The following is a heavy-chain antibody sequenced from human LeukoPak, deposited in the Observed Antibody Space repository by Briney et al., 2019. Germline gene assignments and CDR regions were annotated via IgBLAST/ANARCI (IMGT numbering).Heavy chain of an antibody. Sequence: SETLSLTCTVSGGSIRGSNYYWGWIRQSPGKGLEWIGSMYYSGNTHYNPSLKSRVTISVDTSKNQFSLKLSSVTASDTAVYYCARGQGYYDSSGVGFDYWGQGTLVTVSS. J-gene: IGHJ4*02. CDR1: GGSIRGSNYY. CDR3: ARGQGYYDSSGVGFDY. CDR2: MYYSGNT. D-gene: IGHD3-22*01. V-gene: IGHV4-39*01.